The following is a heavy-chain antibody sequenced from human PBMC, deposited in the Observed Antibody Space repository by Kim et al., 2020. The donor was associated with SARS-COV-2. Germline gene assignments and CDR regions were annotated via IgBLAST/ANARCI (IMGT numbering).Heavy chain of an antibody. D-gene: IGHD3-10*01. CDR3: ARDGVVRYYYGMDV. V-gene: IGHV3-30*04. Sequence: GGSLRLSCAASGFTFSSYAMHCVRQAPGKCLEWVAVTSFDGSNKYYADSVKGRFTISRDNSKITLYLQMNSLRAEGSAVYYCARDGVVRYYYGMDVWGQGTTFSVSS. J-gene: IGHJ6*02. CDR2: TSFDGSNK. CDR1: GFTFSSYA.